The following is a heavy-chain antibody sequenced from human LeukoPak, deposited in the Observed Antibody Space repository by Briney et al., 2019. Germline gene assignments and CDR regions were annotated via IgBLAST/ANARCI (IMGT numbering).Heavy chain of an antibody. D-gene: IGHD4/OR15-4a*01. Sequence: ASVKVSCKASGGTSSSYAISWLRQAPGQGLEWMGRIIPIFGTANYAQKFQGRVTITTDDSTSTAYMELSSLRSEDTAEYYCARDRANLHWFDRWRQGTLVTVSS. CDR3: ARDRANLHWFDR. CDR2: IIPIFGTA. CDR1: GGTSSSYA. J-gene: IGHJ5*02. V-gene: IGHV1-69*05.